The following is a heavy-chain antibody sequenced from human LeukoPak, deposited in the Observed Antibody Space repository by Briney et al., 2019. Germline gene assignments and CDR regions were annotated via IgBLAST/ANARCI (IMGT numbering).Heavy chain of an antibody. J-gene: IGHJ4*01. V-gene: IGHV1-46*01. CDR2: IYPREGRT. CDR3: ARDQEAFDY. Sequence: ASVKVSFKASGYSLTISYIHWVRQAPRQGLGWMGIIYPREGRTSYAQKFRGRFTVNRNTSTSTVHMELIGLRSEETAVYYCARDQEAFDYWGHGTLVTASS. CDR1: GYSLTISY.